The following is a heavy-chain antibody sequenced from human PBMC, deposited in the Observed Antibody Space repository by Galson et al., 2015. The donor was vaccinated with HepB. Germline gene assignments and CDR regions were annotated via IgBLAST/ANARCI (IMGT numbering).Heavy chain of an antibody. CDR1: GFTVSSNY. J-gene: IGHJ6*02. V-gene: IGHV3-66*02. Sequence: SLRLSYAASGFTVSSNYMSWVRQAPGKGLEWVSVIYSGGSTYYADSVKGRFTISRDNSKNTLYLQMNSLRAEDTAVYYCASSQYYDFWSGYYSGYYYYGMDVWGQGTTVTVSS. D-gene: IGHD3-3*01. CDR2: IYSGGST. CDR3: ASSQYYDFWSGYYSGYYYYGMDV.